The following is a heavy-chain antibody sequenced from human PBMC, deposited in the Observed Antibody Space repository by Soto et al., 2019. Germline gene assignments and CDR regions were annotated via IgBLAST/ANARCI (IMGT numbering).Heavy chain of an antibody. V-gene: IGHV4-39*07. CDR1: GGSISSSSYY. CDR3: ARECCSAVAGREGGMDV. CDR2: IYYSGST. Sequence: PSETLSLTCTVSGGSISSSSYYWGWIRQPPGKGLERIGSIYYSGSTYYNPSLKSRVTMSVDTSKSQFSLKLSSVTAADTAVYYCARECCSAVAGREGGMDVWGQGTTVTVSS. D-gene: IGHD6-19*01. J-gene: IGHJ6*02.